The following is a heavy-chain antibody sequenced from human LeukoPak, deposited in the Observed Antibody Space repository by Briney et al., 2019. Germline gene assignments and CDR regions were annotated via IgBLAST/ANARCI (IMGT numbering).Heavy chain of an antibody. CDR2: ISGGGGNT. Sequence: GGALRLSCAVSVFSFSGSAMSWVRQDPGKGLEWVSAISGGGGNTYYADSVKGRYTISRDNSKITLYLQMNSLRAEDTTVYYCAKDWYDSSGYYDYYYYYMDVWGKGTTVTVSS. CDR1: VFSFSGSA. D-gene: IGHD3-22*01. CDR3: AKDWYDSSGYYDYYYYYMDV. J-gene: IGHJ6*03. V-gene: IGHV3-23*01.